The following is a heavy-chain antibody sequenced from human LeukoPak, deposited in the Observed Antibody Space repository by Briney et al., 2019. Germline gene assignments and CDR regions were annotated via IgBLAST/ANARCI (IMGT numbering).Heavy chain of an antibody. V-gene: IGHV3-30*18. CDR1: GFTFNHHG. CDR2: ISYDGSDK. Sequence: GGSLRLSCAGSGFTFNHHGVHWVRQAPGKGLEWVAAISYDGSDKYYADSVKGRFTISRDNSKNTLYLQMIGLRPEDTAIYYCAKDRSNPAIDYWGQGTLVTVSS. J-gene: IGHJ4*02. CDR3: AKDRSNPAIDY. D-gene: IGHD6-13*01.